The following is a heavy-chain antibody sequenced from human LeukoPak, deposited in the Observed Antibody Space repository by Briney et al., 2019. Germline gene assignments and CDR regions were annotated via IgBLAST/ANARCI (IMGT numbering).Heavy chain of an antibody. D-gene: IGHD3-3*01. CDR1: GYTFTSYG. CDR2: ISAYNGNT. Sequence: EASVKVSCKASGYTFTSYGISWVRQAPGQGLEWVGWISAYNGNTNYAQKLQGRVTMTTDTSTSTAYMELRSLRSDDTAVYYCARGGTIFGVVTPDDYWGQGTLVTVSS. CDR3: ARGGTIFGVVTPDDY. J-gene: IGHJ4*02. V-gene: IGHV1-18*01.